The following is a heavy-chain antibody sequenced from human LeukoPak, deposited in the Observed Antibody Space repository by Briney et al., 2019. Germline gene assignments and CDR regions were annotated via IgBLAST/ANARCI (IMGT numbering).Heavy chain of an antibody. D-gene: IGHD3-22*01. CDR3: ARDRVTMIRRFDY. CDR2: INPNSGGT. J-gene: IGHJ4*02. V-gene: IGHV1-2*04. CDR1: GGTFSSYA. Sequence: ASVKVSCKASGGTFSSYAISWVRQAPGQGLEWMGWINPNSGGTNYAQKFQGWVTMTRDTSISTAYMELSRLRSDDTAVYYCARDRVTMIRRFDYWGQGTLVTVSS.